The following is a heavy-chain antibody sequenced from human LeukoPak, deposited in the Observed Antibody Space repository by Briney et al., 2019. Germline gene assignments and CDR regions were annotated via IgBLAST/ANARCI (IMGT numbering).Heavy chain of an antibody. J-gene: IGHJ2*01. D-gene: IGHD6-19*01. CDR1: GGSISSSSYY. CDR2: IYYSGST. Sequence: SETLSLTCTVSGGSISSSSYYWGWIRQPPGKGLEWIGSIYYSGSTYYNPSLKSRVTISLDTSKNQFSLKLSSVTAADTAVYYCARVGDVSGWSHPHWYFDLWGRGSLVTVSS. V-gene: IGHV4-39*07. CDR3: ARVGDVSGWSHPHWYFDL.